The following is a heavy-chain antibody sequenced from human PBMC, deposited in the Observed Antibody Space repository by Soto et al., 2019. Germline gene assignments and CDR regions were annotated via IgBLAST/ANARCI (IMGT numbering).Heavy chain of an antibody. CDR2: IYYSGST. Sequence: SETLSLTCTVSGGSISSYYWSWIRQPPGKGLEWIGYIYYSGSTNYNPSLKSRVTISVDTSKNQFSLKLSSVTAADTAGYYCASRDTAMDYYYYYYMDVWGKGTTVTVSS. CDR1: GGSISSYY. J-gene: IGHJ6*03. D-gene: IGHD5-18*01. V-gene: IGHV4-59*01. CDR3: ASRDTAMDYYYYYYMDV.